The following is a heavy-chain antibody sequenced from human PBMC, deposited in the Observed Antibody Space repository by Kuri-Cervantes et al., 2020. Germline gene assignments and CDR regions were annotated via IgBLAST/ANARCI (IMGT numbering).Heavy chain of an antibody. D-gene: IGHD1-26*01. J-gene: IGHJ5*02. CDR2: IYHSGST. CDR3: ARDGGRNGWLDP. Sequence: SETLSLTCAVSGYSISSGYYWGWIRQPPGKGLEWIGSIYHSGSTYYNPSLKSRVTISVDTSKNQFSLKLSSVTFEDTALYYCARDGGRNGWLDPWGQGTLVTVSS. CDR1: GYSISSGYY. V-gene: IGHV4-38-2*02.